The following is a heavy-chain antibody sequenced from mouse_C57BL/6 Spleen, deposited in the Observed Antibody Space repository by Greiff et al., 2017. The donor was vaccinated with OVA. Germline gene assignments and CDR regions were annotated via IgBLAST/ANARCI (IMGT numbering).Heavy chain of an antibody. D-gene: IGHD2-4*01. J-gene: IGHJ3*01. Sequence: ESGPGLVKPSQSLSLTCSVTGYSITSGYYWNWIRQFPGNKLEWMGYISYDGSNNYNPSLKNRISITRDTSKNQFVLKLNSVTTEDTATYYCARVDDYVRFGYWGQGTLVTVSA. CDR2: ISYDGSN. CDR3: ARVDDYVRFGY. CDR1: GYSITSGYY. V-gene: IGHV3-6*01.